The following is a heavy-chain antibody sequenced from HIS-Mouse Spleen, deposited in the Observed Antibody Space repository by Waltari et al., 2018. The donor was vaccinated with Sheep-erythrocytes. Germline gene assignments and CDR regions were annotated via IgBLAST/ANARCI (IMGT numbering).Heavy chain of an antibody. CDR2: INPNSGGT. V-gene: IGHV1-2*02. D-gene: IGHD2-2*01. Sequence: QVQLVQSGAEVTKPGASVTVSCKASGYTFTGYYSHWVRQAPGQGLEWMGWINPNSGGTNYAQKFQGRVTMTRDTSISTAYMELSRLRSDDTAVYYCARGYCSSTSCYGYFQHWGQGTLVTVSS. J-gene: IGHJ1*01. CDR3: ARGYCSSTSCYGYFQH. CDR1: GYTFTGYY.